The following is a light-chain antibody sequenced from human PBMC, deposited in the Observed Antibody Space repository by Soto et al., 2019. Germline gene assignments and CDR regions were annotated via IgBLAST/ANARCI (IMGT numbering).Light chain of an antibody. J-gene: IGLJ1*01. V-gene: IGLV2-14*01. CDR2: EVT. CDR3: SSYTSSSTYG. CDR1: GSDVGGYDY. Sequence: QSVLTQPASVSGSPGQSITISCTGTGSDVGGYDYVSWYQPHPGKAPKVMIYEVTNRPSGVSNRFSGSKSGNTASLTISGLLAEDEADYYCSSYTSSSTYGFGTGTKVTVL.